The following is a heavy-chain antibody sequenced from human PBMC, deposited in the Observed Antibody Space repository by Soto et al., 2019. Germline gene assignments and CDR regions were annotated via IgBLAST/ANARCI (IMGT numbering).Heavy chain of an antibody. CDR2: IYSGDTT. CDR1: GFTVSSNY. Sequence: EVQLVESGGGLIQPGGSLRLSCAASGFTVSSNYMSWVRQAPGKGLEWVSVIYSGDTTYYADSVKGRFTISRDHSKNTLCLQMNSLRAVDTAVYYCARDLRTLYGMDVWGQGTTVTVSS. CDR3: ARDLRTLYGMDV. J-gene: IGHJ6*02. V-gene: IGHV3-53*01.